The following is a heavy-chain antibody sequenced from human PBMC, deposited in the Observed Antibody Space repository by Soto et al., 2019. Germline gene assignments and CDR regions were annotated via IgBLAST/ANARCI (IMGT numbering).Heavy chain of an antibody. J-gene: IGHJ5*02. D-gene: IGHD1-26*01. CDR2: ISYDGSNK. CDR3: AIANEWETLNWFDL. V-gene: IGHV3-30-3*01. Sequence: GGSLRLSCAASGFTFSSYAMHWVRQAPGKGLEWVAVISYDGSNKYYADSVKGRFTISRDNSKNTLYLQMNSLRAEDTAVYYCAIANEWETLNWFDLWGQGTQPIVSS. CDR1: GFTFSSYA.